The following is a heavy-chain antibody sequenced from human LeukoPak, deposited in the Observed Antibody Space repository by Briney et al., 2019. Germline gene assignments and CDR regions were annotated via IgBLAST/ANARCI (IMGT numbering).Heavy chain of an antibody. V-gene: IGHV1-18*01. CDR3: ARGADYYDSSGYYYEESWFDP. D-gene: IGHD3-22*01. CDR2: ISAYNGNT. J-gene: IGHJ5*02. Sequence: ASVKVSCKASGYTFTSYGISWVRQAPGQGLEWMGWISAYNGNTNYAQKLQGRVTMTTDTSTSTAYMELRSLRSDDTAVYYCARGADYYDSSGYYYEESWFDPWGQGTLVTVSS. CDR1: GYTFTSYG.